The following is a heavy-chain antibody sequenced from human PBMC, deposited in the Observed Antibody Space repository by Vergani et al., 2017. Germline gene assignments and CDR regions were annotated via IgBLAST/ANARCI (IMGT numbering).Heavy chain of an antibody. Sequence: QVQLVQSGSELKKPGASVKVSCKVSGYTFNRYAIHWVRQAPGQGLEWMGWVHTNTGNPTYAQGFKGRFVVSLDTSVTTEYLQISSLKAEDTAVYYCAKDPSGLHFQLLSGLPDAFEIWGQGSRFTVSS. CDR1: GYTFNRYA. CDR2: VHTNTGNP. D-gene: IGHD2-2*01. CDR3: AKDPSGLHFQLLSGLPDAFEI. J-gene: IGHJ3*02. V-gene: IGHV7-4-1*02.